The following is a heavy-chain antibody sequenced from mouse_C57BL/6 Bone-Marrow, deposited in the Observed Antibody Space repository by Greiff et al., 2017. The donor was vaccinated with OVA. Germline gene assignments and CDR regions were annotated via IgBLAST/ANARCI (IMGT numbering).Heavy chain of an antibody. CDR2: ISDGGSYT. CDR3: ARDRLLPYYFDY. V-gene: IGHV5-4*01. D-gene: IGHD1-1*01. CDR1: GFTFSSYA. J-gene: IGHJ2*01. Sequence: EVMLVESGGGLVKPGGSLKLSCAASGFTFSSYAMSWVRQTPEKRLEWVATISDGGSYTYYPDNVKGRFTISRDNAKNNLYLQMSHLKSEDTAMYYCARDRLLPYYFDYWGQGTTLTVSS.